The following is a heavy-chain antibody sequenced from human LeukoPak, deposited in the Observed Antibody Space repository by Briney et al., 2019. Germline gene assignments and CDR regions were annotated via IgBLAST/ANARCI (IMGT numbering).Heavy chain of an antibody. J-gene: IGHJ4*02. V-gene: IGHV4-4*07. CDR1: GGSISSYY. CDR3: ARDSNLEYSSSRGPGR. D-gene: IGHD6-6*01. Sequence: SETLSLTCTVSGGSISSYYWSWIRQPAGKGLEWIGRIYASGSTYYNPSLKSLVTMSVDTSKNQFSLRLTTVTAADTAVYYCARDSNLEYSSSRGPGRWGQGTLVTVSS. CDR2: IYASGST.